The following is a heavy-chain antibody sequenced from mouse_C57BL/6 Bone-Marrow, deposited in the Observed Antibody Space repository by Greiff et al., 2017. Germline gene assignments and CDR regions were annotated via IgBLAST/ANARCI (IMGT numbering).Heavy chain of an antibody. J-gene: IGHJ3*01. V-gene: IGHV1-81*01. D-gene: IGHD1-1*02. CDR3: ARYGAY. CDR2: IYPRSGNT. CDR1: GYTFTSYG. Sequence: QVQLQQSGAELARPGASVKLSCKASGYTFTSYGISWVKQRTGQGLEWIGEIYPRSGNTYYNEKFKGKATLTADKSSSTAYMELRSLTTEDSAVYVCARYGAYWGQGTLVTVSA.